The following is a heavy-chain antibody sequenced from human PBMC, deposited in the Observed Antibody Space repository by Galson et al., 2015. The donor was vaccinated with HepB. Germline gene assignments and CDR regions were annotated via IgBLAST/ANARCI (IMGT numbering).Heavy chain of an antibody. CDR1: GFTFSSYR. CDR3: ARGAAIGSYYYMDV. D-gene: IGHD2-2*02. J-gene: IGHJ6*03. CDR2: INSDGSST. V-gene: IGHV3-74*01. Sequence: SLRLSCATSGFTFSSYRMHWARQAPGKGLVWVSRINSDGSSTSYADSVKGRFTISRDNAKNTLYLQMNSLRAEDTAVYYCARGAAIGSYYYMDVWGKGTTVTVSS.